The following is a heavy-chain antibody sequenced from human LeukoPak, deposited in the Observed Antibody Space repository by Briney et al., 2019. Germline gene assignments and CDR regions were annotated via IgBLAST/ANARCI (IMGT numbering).Heavy chain of an antibody. CDR2: IIPIFGTA. J-gene: IGHJ4*02. Sequence: ASVKVSCKASGGTFSSYAISWVRQAPGQGLEWMGGIIPIFGTANYAQKFQGRVTIAADESTSTAYMGLSSLRSEDTAVYYCARGGYLGLQAPFDYWGQGTLVTVSS. CDR3: ARGGYLGLQAPFDY. V-gene: IGHV1-69*13. D-gene: IGHD3/OR15-3a*01. CDR1: GGTFSSYA.